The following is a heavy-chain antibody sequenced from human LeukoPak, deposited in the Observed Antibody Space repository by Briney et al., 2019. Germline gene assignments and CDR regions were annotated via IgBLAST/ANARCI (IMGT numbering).Heavy chain of an antibody. D-gene: IGHD3-3*01. Sequence: SETLSLTCTVSGGSISSSSYYWGWIRQSPGQGLEWIGSIYSSGSTYSNPSLKSRVTISIDTSKNQLSLKMSSVTAADTALYFCASNEWSGYYFDYWGQGTLVTVSS. J-gene: IGHJ4*02. CDR3: ASNEWSGYYFDY. CDR1: GGSISSSSYY. CDR2: IYSSGST. V-gene: IGHV4-39*01.